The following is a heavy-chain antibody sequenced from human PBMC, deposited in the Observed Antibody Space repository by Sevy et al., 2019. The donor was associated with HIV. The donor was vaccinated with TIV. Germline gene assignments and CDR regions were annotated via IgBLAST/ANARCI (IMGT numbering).Heavy chain of an antibody. J-gene: IGHJ4*02. V-gene: IGHV3-43*01. CDR1: GFTFDDYT. D-gene: IGHD2-15*01. Sequence: GGSLRLSCAASGFTFDDYTLHWVRQAPGKGLEWVSLINWDGGTTYYTDSVKGRFTISRDNTNNSLYLQMNSLRTEDTAVYYCAKDGAGEGDGSGAFDYWGQGTLVTVSS. CDR2: INWDGGTT. CDR3: AKDGAGEGDGSGAFDY.